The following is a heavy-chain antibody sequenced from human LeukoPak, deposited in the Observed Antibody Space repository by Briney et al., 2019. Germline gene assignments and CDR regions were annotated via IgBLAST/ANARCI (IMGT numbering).Heavy chain of an antibody. CDR1: GYTFTSYY. Sequence: ASVKVSCKASGYTFTSYYMHWMRQAPGQGLDWMGIINPSGGTTSYAQKFQGRVTMTRDTSTSTVYMELSSLRFEDTAVYYCARVPPACSGGSCYSSEYFQHWGQGTLVTVSS. D-gene: IGHD2-15*01. J-gene: IGHJ1*01. V-gene: IGHV1-46*01. CDR3: ARVPPACSGGSCYSSEYFQH. CDR2: INPSGGTT.